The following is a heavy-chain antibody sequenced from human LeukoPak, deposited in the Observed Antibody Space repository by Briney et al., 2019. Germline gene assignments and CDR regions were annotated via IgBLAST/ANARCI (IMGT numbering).Heavy chain of an antibody. Sequence: PGGSLRLSCAASGFTFSNAWRSAVGQARGKGRDGVGRSKSKTDGGTTDYAAHVKGRFTISRDDSKNTLYLQMNSLKTEDPAVYYCTTGIAVAGWGQGTLVTVSS. D-gene: IGHD6-19*01. CDR1: GFTFSNAW. J-gene: IGHJ4*02. CDR2: SKSKTDGGTT. V-gene: IGHV3-15*01. CDR3: TTGIAVAG.